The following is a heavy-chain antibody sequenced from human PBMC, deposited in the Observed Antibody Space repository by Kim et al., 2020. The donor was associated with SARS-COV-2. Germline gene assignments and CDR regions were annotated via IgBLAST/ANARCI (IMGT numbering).Heavy chain of an antibody. Sequence: SPSFQGQVTISADQSISTAYLQWSSLKASDTAMYYCARLYDSSGYRLYDYWGQGTLVTVSS. V-gene: IGHV5-51*01. J-gene: IGHJ4*02. D-gene: IGHD3-22*01. CDR3: ARLYDSSGYRLYDY.